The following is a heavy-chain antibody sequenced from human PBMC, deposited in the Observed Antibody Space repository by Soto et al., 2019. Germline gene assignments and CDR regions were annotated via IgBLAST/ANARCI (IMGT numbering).Heavy chain of an antibody. D-gene: IGHD3-3*01. CDR3: AREGSGRTIFGVVTYNWFDP. J-gene: IGHJ5*02. CDR1: GGSISSGDYY. CDR2: IYYSGST. V-gene: IGHV4-30-4*01. Sequence: SETLSLTCTVSGGSISSGDYYWSWIRQPPGKGLEWIGYIYYSGSTYCNPSLKSRVTISVDTSKNQFSLKLSSVTAADTAVYYCAREGSGRTIFGVVTYNWFDPWGQGTLVTV.